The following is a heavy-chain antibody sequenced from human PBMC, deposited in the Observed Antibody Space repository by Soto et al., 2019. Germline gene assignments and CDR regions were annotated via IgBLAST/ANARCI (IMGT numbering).Heavy chain of an antibody. CDR1: GGSISSGDYY. Sequence: SETLSLTCTVSGGSISSGDYYWSWIRQPPGKGLEWIGYIYYSGSTHYNPSLKSRVTISVDTSKNQFSLKLSSVTAADTAVYYCARATIVLVPAAMVSHWFDPWGQGTLVTVSS. J-gene: IGHJ5*02. D-gene: IGHD2-2*01. V-gene: IGHV4-30-4*01. CDR2: IYYSGST. CDR3: ARATIVLVPAAMVSHWFDP.